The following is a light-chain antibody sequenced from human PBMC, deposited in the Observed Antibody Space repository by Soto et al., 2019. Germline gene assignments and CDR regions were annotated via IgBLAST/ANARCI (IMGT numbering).Light chain of an antibody. V-gene: IGKV3-20*01. CDR2: GAS. Sequence: EIVLMLFSGTLSLSPRERATLSCRASQSVSNNYLAWYQQKPGQAPRLLIYGASNRATGIPDRFSGSGSGTDFTLTISRLEPEDFAVYYCQQYGSSGTFGQGTKVDI. CDR1: QSVSNNY. CDR3: QQYGSSGT. J-gene: IGKJ1*01.